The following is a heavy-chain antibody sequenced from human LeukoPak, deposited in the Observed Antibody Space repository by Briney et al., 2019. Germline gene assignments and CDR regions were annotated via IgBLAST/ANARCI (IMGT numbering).Heavy chain of an antibody. Sequence: SETLSLICTVSGGSISTYYWSWIRQPAGKGLEWIGRIYTSGSTNYNPSLKSRVTMSVDTSKNQFSLKLNSVTAADTAVYYCARSGGLVLAADALDWFAPWGQGTLVTVSS. CDR1: GGSISTYY. D-gene: IGHD4/OR15-4a*01. CDR3: ARSGGLVLAADALDWFAP. V-gene: IGHV4-4*07. CDR2: IYTSGST. J-gene: IGHJ5*02.